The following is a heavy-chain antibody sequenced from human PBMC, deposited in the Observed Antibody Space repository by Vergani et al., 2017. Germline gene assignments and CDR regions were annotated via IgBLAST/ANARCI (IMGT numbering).Heavy chain of an antibody. Sequence: QLHLQESGPGLVKPSETLSLTCTVSGGSISSGDYYWSWIRQPPGKGLEWIGYIYYSGSTYYNPSLKSRVTISVDTSKNQFSLKLSSVTAADTAVYYCARDFGSYGLDYWGQGTLVTVSS. CDR3: ARDFGSYGLDY. J-gene: IGHJ4*02. D-gene: IGHD2-15*01. CDR2: IYYSGST. V-gene: IGHV4-30-4*08. CDR1: GGSISSGDYY.